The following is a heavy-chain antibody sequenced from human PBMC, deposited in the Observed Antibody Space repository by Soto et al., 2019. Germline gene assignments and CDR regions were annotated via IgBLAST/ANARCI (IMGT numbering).Heavy chain of an antibody. J-gene: IGHJ3*02. CDR3: ARVICGGGSCHTGAFDI. CDR1: GFTVSSSY. CDR2: IYSGGNT. V-gene: IGHV3-66*01. D-gene: IGHD2-15*01. Sequence: DVQLVESGGGLVQPGGSLRLSCAASGFTVSSSYMTWVRQAPGKGPEWVSVIYSGGNTHYADFVKGRFTISRDNSKNTLYLQMNSLRVADTALYYCARVICGGGSCHTGAFDIWGQGTMVTVSS.